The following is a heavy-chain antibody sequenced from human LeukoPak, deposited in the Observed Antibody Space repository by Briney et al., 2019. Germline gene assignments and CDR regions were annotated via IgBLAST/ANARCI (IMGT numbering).Heavy chain of an antibody. CDR3: ARVAGGYYDSSGYIQAHYFDY. D-gene: IGHD3-22*01. CDR2: IYTSGST. V-gene: IGHV4-4*07. J-gene: IGHJ4*02. CDR1: GGSISSYY. Sequence: SETLSLTCTVSGGSISSYYWSWIRQPAGKGLEWIGRIYTSGSTNYNPSLKSRVTMSVDTSKNQFSLKLSSVTAADTAVYYCARVAGGYYDSSGYIQAHYFDYWSQGTLVTVSS.